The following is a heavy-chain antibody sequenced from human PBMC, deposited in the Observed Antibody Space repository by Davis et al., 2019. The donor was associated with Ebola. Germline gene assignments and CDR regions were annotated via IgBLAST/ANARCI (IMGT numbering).Heavy chain of an antibody. D-gene: IGHD6-6*01. CDR1: GFTFSSYA. Sequence: GGSLRLSCAASGFTFSSYAMHWVRQAPGKGLEYVSAISSNGGSTYYANSVKGRFTISRDNSKNTLYLQMNSLRAEDTAVYYCAKAQTIAARPRYSYGMDVWGQGTTVTVSS. CDR3: AKAQTIAARPRYSYGMDV. V-gene: IGHV3-64*01. J-gene: IGHJ6*02. CDR2: ISSNGGST.